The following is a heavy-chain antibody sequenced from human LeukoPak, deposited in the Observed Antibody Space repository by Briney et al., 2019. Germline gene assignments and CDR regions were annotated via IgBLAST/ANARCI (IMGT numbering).Heavy chain of an antibody. D-gene: IGHD3-22*01. CDR2: ISYDGSNK. CDR1: GFTFSSYA. J-gene: IGHJ4*02. CDR3: ARKYDSRGYYLDS. V-gene: IGHV3-30*04. Sequence: GGSLRLSCAASGFTFSSYAMHWVRQAPGKGLEWVAVISYDGSNKYYADSVKGRFTISRDNSKNTLYLQMNSLRAEDTAVYYCARKYDSRGYYLDSWAQGPLLTVPS.